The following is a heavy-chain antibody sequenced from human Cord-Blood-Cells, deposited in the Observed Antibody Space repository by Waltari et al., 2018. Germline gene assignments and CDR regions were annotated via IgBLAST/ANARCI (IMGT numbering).Heavy chain of an antibody. CDR2: IVVGSGNT. CDR3: AAGGSITGTTSDYYGMDV. D-gene: IGHD1-7*01. Sequence: QMQLVQSGPEVKKPGTSVKVFCKASGFTFTSSAVQWVRQARGQRLEWIGWIVVGSGNTNYAQKFQERVTITRDMSTSTAYMELSSLRSEDTAVYYCAAGGSITGTTSDYYGMDVWGQGTTVTVSS. CDR1: GFTFTSSA. V-gene: IGHV1-58*01. J-gene: IGHJ6*02.